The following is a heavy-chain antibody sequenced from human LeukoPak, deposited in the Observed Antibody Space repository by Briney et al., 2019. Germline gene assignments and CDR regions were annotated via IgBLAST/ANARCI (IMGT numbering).Heavy chain of an antibody. Sequence: PSETLSLTCTVSGGSISSYYWSWIRQPPGKGLEWIGYIYYSGSTNYNPSLKSRVTISVDTSKNQFSLKLSSVTAADTAMYYCARAWYYDILTGYHWGGMDVWGQGTTVTVSS. CDR2: IYYSGST. CDR1: GGSISSYY. D-gene: IGHD3-9*01. CDR3: ARAWYYDILTGYHWGGMDV. J-gene: IGHJ6*02. V-gene: IGHV4-59*01.